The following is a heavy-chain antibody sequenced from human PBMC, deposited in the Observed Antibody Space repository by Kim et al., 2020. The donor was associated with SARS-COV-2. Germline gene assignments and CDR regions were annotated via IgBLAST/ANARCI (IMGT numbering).Heavy chain of an antibody. CDR1: GGSISSGGYY. Sequence: SETLSLTCTVSGGSISSGGYYWSWIRQHPGKGLEWIGYIYYSGSTYYNPSLKSRVTISVDTSKNQFSLKLSSVTAADTAVYYCARALRPYYYDSSGYYHFDYWGQGTLVTVSS. CDR3: ARALRPYYYDSSGYYHFDY. CDR2: IYYSGST. J-gene: IGHJ4*02. V-gene: IGHV4-31*03. D-gene: IGHD3-22*01.